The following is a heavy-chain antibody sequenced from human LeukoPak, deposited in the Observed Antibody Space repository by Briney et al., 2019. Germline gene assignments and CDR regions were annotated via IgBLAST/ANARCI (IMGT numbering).Heavy chain of an antibody. D-gene: IGHD1-1*01. V-gene: IGHV4-31*03. J-gene: IGHJ6*03. CDR2: IYHSGSA. CDR3: ANYIRNVHYYMDV. Sequence: SQTLSLTCTVSGGSISSDNYFWSWIRQHPGKGLEWLGYIYHSGSACYNPSLKSRLTISVDTSKNQFSLKLNSVTAADTAVYYCANYIRNVHYYMDVWGKGTTVIVSS. CDR1: GGSISSDNYF.